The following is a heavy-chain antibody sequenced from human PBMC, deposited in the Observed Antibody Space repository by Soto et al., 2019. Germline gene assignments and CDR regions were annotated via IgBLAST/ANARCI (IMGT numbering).Heavy chain of an antibody. CDR1: GFTFSSYG. D-gene: IGHD2-15*01. V-gene: IGHV3-33*01. J-gene: IGHJ6*02. CDR3: AREPAQGPAVGPSLGYCSGGSCYVPYYYYGMDV. Sequence: GGSLRLSCAASGFTFSSYGMHWVRQAPGKGLEWVAVIWYDGSNKYYADSVKGRFTISRDNSKNTLYLQMNSLRAEDTAGYYWAREPAQGPAVGPSLGYCSGGSCYVPYYYYGMDVWGQGTTVTVSS. CDR2: IWYDGSNK.